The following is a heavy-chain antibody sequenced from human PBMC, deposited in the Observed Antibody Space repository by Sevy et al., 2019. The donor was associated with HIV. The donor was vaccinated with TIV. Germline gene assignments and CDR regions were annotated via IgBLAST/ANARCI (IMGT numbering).Heavy chain of an antibody. Sequence: GGSLRLSCAAPGFTFSSYGMHWVRQAPGKGLEWVAVIWYDGSNKYYADSVKGRFTISRDNSKNTLYLQMNSLRAEDTAVYYCARMGSAFDIWGQGTMVTVSS. CDR1: GFTFSSYG. CDR2: IWYDGSNK. J-gene: IGHJ3*02. V-gene: IGHV3-33*01. CDR3: ARMGSAFDI. D-gene: IGHD2-15*01.